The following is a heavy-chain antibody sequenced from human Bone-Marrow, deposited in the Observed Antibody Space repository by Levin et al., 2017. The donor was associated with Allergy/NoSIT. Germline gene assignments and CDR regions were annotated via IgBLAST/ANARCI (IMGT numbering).Heavy chain of an antibody. CDR1: GYTFTGYY. Sequence: GESLKISCKASGYTFTGYYMHWVRQAPGQGLEWMGRINPNSGGTNYAQKFQGRVTMTRDTSISTAYMELSRLRSDDTAVYYCVRGSDYDILTGYFAGFLSIGSKDYDYYMDVWGKGTTVTVSS. CDR2: INPNSGGT. CDR3: VRGSDYDILTGYFAGFLSIGSKDYDYYMDV. J-gene: IGHJ6*03. V-gene: IGHV1-2*06. D-gene: IGHD3-9*01.